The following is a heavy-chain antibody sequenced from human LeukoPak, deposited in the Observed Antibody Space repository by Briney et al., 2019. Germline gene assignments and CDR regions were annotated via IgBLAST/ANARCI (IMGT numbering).Heavy chain of an antibody. CDR1: GGSISSNNW. J-gene: IGHJ4*02. D-gene: IGHD4-17*01. V-gene: IGHV4-4*02. CDR3: ARNMIATTGCDY. CDR2: VYHSGST. Sequence: PSETLSLTCAVSGGSISSNNWWSWVRQPPGKGLGWIGEVYHSGSTNYNPSLKSRVTISVDKSKNQFSLKLNSVTAADTAVYYCARNMIATTGCDYWGQGTLVTVSS.